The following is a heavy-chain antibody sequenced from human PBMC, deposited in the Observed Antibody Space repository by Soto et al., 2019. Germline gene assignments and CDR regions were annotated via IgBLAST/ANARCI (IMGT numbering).Heavy chain of an antibody. CDR2: MNPNSGNT. J-gene: IGHJ6*02. CDR1: GYTFTSYD. CDR3: ARWPDGYYYYGMDV. V-gene: IGHV1-8*01. Sequence: QVQLVQSGAEVKKPGASVKVSCKASGYTFTSYDINWVRQATGQGLEWMGWMNPNSGNTGYAQKFQGRVTMTRNTTXRTAYMELSSLRSEDTAVYYCARWPDGYYYYGMDVWGQGTTVTVSS.